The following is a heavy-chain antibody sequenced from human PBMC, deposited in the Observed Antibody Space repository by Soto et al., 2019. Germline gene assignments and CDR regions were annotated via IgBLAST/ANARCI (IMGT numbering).Heavy chain of an antibody. Sequence: SETLSLTCTVSGGSISSSSYYWGWIRQPPGKGLEWIGSIYYSGSTYYNPSLKSRVTISVDTSKNQFSLKLSSVTAADTAVYYCARHVGGYCSSTSCQPFDYWGQGTLVTVSS. CDR1: GGSISSSSYY. CDR3: ARHVGGYCSSTSCQPFDY. V-gene: IGHV4-39*01. CDR2: IYYSGST. D-gene: IGHD2-2*01. J-gene: IGHJ4*02.